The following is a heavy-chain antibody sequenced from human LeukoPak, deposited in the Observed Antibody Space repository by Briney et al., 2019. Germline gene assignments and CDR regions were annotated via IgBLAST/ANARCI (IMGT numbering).Heavy chain of an antibody. CDR1: GGSIRSGIYY. CDR3: ARYTSYYGSGSYLGWFDP. CDR2: IDTSGST. J-gene: IGHJ5*02. V-gene: IGHV4-61*02. D-gene: IGHD3-10*01. Sequence: SQTLSLTCTVSGGSIRSGIYYWSWIRQPAGKGLEWIGRIDTSGSTNYNPSLKRRVTISADTSGNLFSLKVVSVTAADTAVYYCARYTSYYGSGSYLGWFDPWGQGTLVTVSS.